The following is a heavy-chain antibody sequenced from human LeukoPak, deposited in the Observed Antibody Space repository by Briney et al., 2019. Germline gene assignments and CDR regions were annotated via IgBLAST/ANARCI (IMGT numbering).Heavy chain of an antibody. CDR3: ARELTTVINWFDP. CDR2: IYYSGST. J-gene: IGHJ5*02. CDR1: GGSISSGGYY. D-gene: IGHD4-17*01. Sequence: SQTLSLTYTVSGGSISSGGYYWSWIRQHPGKGLEWIGYIYYSGSTYYNPSLKSRVTISVDTSKNQFSLKLSSVTAADTAVYYCARELTTVINWFDPWGQGTLVTASS. V-gene: IGHV4-31*03.